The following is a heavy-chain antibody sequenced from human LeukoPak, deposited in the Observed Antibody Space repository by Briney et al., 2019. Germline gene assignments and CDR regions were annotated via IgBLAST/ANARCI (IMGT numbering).Heavy chain of an antibody. CDR2: INHSGST. V-gene: IGHV4-34*01. Sequence: SETLSLTCAVYGGSFSGYYWSWIRQPPGKGLEWIGEINHSGSTNYNPSLKSRVTISVDTSKNQFSLKLSSVTAADTAVYYCARAPGYSYGDGFDYWGQGTLVTVSS. J-gene: IGHJ4*02. CDR3: ARAPGYSYGDGFDY. CDR1: GGSFSGYY. D-gene: IGHD5-18*01.